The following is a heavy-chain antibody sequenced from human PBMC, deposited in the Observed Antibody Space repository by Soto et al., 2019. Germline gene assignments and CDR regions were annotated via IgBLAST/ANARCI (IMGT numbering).Heavy chain of an antibody. Sequence: GGSLRLSCAASGFTFSDAWMTWVRQAPGKXLEWVGRIKSITDGGATDYAAPVKGRFTISRDDSKNMLYLQMNSLKIEDTAVYHCITDVSPTSRVFDYFRVDVWRQGATVTVSS. D-gene: IGHD1-26*01. CDR3: ITDVSPTSRVFDYFRVDV. CDR2: IKSITDGGAT. V-gene: IGHV3-15*01. CDR1: GFTFSDAW. J-gene: IGHJ6*02.